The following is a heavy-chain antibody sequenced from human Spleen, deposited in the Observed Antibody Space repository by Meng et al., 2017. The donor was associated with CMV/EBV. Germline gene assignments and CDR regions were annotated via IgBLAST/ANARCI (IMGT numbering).Heavy chain of an antibody. V-gene: IGHV3-23*01. Sequence: GESLKISCAASGFTFSYYYMTAVRQAPGKGLEWVSGIASGGSTYYADSVKGRFTISRDNSKNTLYLQMNSLRAEDTALYYCAKPIRSWAPFDYWGQGALVTVSS. D-gene: IGHD6-13*01. CDR1: GFTFSYYY. J-gene: IGHJ4*02. CDR3: AKPIRSWAPFDY. CDR2: IASGGST.